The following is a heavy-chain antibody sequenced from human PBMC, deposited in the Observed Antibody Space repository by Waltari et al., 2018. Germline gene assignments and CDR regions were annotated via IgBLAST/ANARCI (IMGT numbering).Heavy chain of an antibody. CDR3: AKDTYSSSINYFDY. D-gene: IGHD6-6*01. J-gene: IGHJ4*02. Sequence: EVQLVVSGGGLVQPGRSLSLSCAASGFTFDDYAMHWVRPAPGKGLEWVSGISWNSGSIGYADSAKGRFTISRDNDKNSLYLQMNSLRAEDTALYYCAKDTYSSSINYFDYWGQGTLVTVSS. CDR2: ISWNSGSI. V-gene: IGHV3-9*01. CDR1: GFTFDDYA.